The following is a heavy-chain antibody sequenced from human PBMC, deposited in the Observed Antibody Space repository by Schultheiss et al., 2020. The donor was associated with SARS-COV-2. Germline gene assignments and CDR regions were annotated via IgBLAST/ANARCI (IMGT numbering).Heavy chain of an antibody. J-gene: IGHJ6*02. Sequence: GGSLRLSCAASGFTFSSYSMNWVRQATGKGLEWVSAIGTAGDPYYPGSVKGRFTISRDNSKNTLYLQMNSLRAEDTAVYYCAREPTGGGMDVWGQGTTVTVSS. CDR3: AREPTGGGMDV. CDR1: GFTFSSYS. V-gene: IGHV3-13*05. D-gene: IGHD1-14*01. CDR2: IGTAGDP.